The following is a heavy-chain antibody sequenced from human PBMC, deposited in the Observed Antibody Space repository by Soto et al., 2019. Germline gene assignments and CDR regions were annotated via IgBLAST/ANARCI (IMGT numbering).Heavy chain of an antibody. CDR1: NGSISNYY. J-gene: IGHJ5*02. V-gene: IGHV4-59*01. CDR3: ASDGRCAP. CDR2: IHYTGST. Sequence: SETLSLTCTVSNGSISNYYWNWIRQPPGKRLEWIGYIHYTGSTNYNPSLKSRVTISVDTSKNQISLKLSSVTAADTAVYYCASDGRCAPSGQGSLVPVSS.